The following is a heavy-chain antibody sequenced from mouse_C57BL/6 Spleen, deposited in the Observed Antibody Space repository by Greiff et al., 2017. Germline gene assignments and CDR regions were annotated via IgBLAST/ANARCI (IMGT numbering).Heavy chain of an antibody. Sequence: DVQLVESGEGLVKPGGSLKLSCAASGFTFSSYAMSWVRQTPEKRLEWVAYISSGGDYIYYADTVKGRFTISRDNARNTLYLQMSSLKSEDTAMYYCTRDDDYDDAMDYWGQGTSVTVSS. CDR1: GFTFSSYA. V-gene: IGHV5-9-1*02. CDR2: ISSGGDYI. D-gene: IGHD2-4*01. J-gene: IGHJ4*01. CDR3: TRDDDYDDAMDY.